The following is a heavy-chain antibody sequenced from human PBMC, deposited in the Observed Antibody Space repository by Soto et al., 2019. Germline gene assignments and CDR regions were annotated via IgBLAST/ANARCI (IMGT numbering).Heavy chain of an antibody. J-gene: IGHJ4*02. CDR1: GYTFTGYY. CDR2: INPNSGGT. Sequence: ASVKVSCKASGYTFTGYYMHWVRQAPGQGLEWMGWINPNSGGTNYAQKFQGWVTMTRDTSISTAYMELSRLRSDDTAVYYCARGRDSEYYDFWSGYPLSEFDYWGQGTLVTVSS. D-gene: IGHD3-3*01. CDR3: ARGRDSEYYDFWSGYPLSEFDY. V-gene: IGHV1-2*04.